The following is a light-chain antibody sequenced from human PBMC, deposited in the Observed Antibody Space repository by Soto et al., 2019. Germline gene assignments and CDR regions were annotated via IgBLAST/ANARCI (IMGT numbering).Light chain of an antibody. J-gene: IGKJ5*01. CDR1: QSLGYSDGIAY. Sequence: DVVMTQSPLSLPVTLGQPASISCRSNQSLGYSDGIAYFSWFQQRPGRSPRRLIYKVSNRDSGVPARFSGSGSGTDFALKISRVEADDVGVYYCIQATHWPINFGQGTRLEIK. V-gene: IGKV2-30*01. CDR3: IQATHWPIN. CDR2: KVS.